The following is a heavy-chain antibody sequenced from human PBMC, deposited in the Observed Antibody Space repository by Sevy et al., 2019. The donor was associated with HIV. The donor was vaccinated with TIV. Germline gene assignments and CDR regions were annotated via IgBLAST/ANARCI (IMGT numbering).Heavy chain of an antibody. CDR3: ARPPQWLGPSFDS. D-gene: IGHD6-19*01. J-gene: IGHJ4*02. Sequence: KQSQTLSLTCTVSGASMRSSHYWGWIRQPPGKGLEWIASVYNGGTTYYNPSLKTRVTISVDTSKNQFSLKLASLTAADTAVYYCARPPQWLGPSFDSWGQGTLVTVSS. CDR1: GASMRSSHY. CDR2: VYNGGTT. V-gene: IGHV4-39*01.